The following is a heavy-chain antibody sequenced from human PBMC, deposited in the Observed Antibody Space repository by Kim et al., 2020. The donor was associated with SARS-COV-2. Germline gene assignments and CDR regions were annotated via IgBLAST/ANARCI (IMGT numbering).Heavy chain of an antibody. CDR1: GYAFNDFS. V-gene: IGHV1-46*02. Sequence: ASVKVSCKASGYAFNDFSIHWVRLAPGQGLEWMARISPSDGDTTYARDFQDRVTLTMDTSTTTIYMDVTNLRFEDTAVYFCAWGHLSGYFVYWGQGSLVT. D-gene: IGHD3-16*01. J-gene: IGHJ4*02. CDR2: ISPSDGDT. CDR3: AWGHLSGYFVY.